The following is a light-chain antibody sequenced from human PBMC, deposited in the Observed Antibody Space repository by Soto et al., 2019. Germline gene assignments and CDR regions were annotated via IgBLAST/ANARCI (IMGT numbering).Light chain of an antibody. CDR2: GAS. CDR3: QQLNTFPPLFT. V-gene: IGKV1-9*01. CDR1: QGIRSY. J-gene: IGKJ3*01. Sequence: DIQLTQSPFFLSASVGDSVTITCRASQGIRSYLAWYQQRPGKAPELLIYGASTLRTGVASRFSGSGSGTEFTLTISSLQPEDFATYFCQQLNTFPPLFTFGPGTKVDIK.